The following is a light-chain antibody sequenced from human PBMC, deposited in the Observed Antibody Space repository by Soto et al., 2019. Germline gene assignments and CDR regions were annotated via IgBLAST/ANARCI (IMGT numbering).Light chain of an antibody. CDR1: HGVSKN. V-gene: IGKV3-15*01. CDR3: QQYNNWPLT. Sequence: EIVMTQSPATLSVXPGERATVICRAFHGVSKNLARSQRKPRPAPRLXXYGASTRANGAPASCSGSGSATEFTPTISSLQSEDFAVYYCQQYNNWPLTFGGGTKVDIK. CDR2: GAS. J-gene: IGKJ4*01.